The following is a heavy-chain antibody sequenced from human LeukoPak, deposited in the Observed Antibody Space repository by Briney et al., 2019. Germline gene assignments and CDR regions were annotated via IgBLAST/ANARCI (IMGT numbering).Heavy chain of an antibody. Sequence: SETLSLTCTVSGGSISSSSYYWGWIRQPPGKGLEWIGSIYYSGSTYYNPPLKSRVTISVDTSKNQFSLKLSSVTAADTAVYYCARDLDGDYYFAFDIWGQGTMVTVSS. V-gene: IGHV4-39*07. CDR1: GGSISSSSYY. J-gene: IGHJ3*02. CDR3: ARDLDGDYYFAFDI. D-gene: IGHD4-17*01. CDR2: IYYSGST.